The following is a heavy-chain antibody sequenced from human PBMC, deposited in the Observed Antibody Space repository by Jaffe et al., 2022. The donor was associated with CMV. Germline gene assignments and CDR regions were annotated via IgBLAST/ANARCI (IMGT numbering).Heavy chain of an antibody. J-gene: IGHJ6*04. Sequence: EVQLVESGGGLVKPGGSLRLSCAASGFTFSSYSMNWVRQAPGKGLEWVSSISSSSSYIYYADSVKGRFTISRDNAKNSLYLQMNSLRAEDTAVYYCARDPPFLECMDVWGKGTTVTVSS. CDR1: GFTFSSYS. CDR2: ISSSSSYI. V-gene: IGHV3-21*01. D-gene: IGHD3-3*02. CDR3: ARDPPFLECMDV.